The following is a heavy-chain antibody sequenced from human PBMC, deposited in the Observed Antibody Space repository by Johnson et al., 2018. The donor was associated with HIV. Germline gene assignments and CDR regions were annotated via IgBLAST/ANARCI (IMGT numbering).Heavy chain of an antibody. CDR3: ATKGSKWELIVEVFAV. J-gene: IGHJ3*01. D-gene: IGHD1-26*01. CDR1: GFIVSSKY. CDR2: LYADGRT. V-gene: IGHV3-66*02. Sequence: VQLVESGGGLVQPGGSLRLSCAASGFIVSSKYMTWFRQAPGKGLEWVSVLYADGRTYYADSVKGRFTVSSDYSENTLYLQMNSLTAEDTAVYYCATKGSKWELIVEVFAVWGQGTMVTVSS.